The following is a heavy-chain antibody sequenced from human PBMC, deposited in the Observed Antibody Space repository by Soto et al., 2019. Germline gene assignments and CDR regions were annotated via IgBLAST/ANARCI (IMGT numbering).Heavy chain of an antibody. CDR2: IYYSGST. CDR3: ARDRSSSPHLSNWFDP. D-gene: IGHD6-6*01. CDR1: GGSISSYY. Sequence: PSETLSLTCTVSGGSISSYYWSWIRQPPGKGLEWIGYIYYSGSTNYNPSLKSRVTISVDASKNQFSLKLSSVTAADTAVYYCARDRSSSPHLSNWFDPWGQGTLVTV. V-gene: IGHV4-59*01. J-gene: IGHJ5*02.